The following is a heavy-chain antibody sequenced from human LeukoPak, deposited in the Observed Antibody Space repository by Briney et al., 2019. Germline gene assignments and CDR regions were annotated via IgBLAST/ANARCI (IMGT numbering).Heavy chain of an antibody. J-gene: IGHJ5*02. D-gene: IGHD2-2*01. CDR2: IIPIFGTA. CDR1: GGTFSSYA. V-gene: IGHV1-69*13. Sequence: SVKVSCKASGGTFSSYAISWVRQAPGQRLEWMGGIIPIFGTANYAQKFQGRVTITADESTSTAYMELSSLRSEDTAVYYCARDLSTGIVVVPARRFDPWGQGTLVTVSS. CDR3: ARDLSTGIVVVPARRFDP.